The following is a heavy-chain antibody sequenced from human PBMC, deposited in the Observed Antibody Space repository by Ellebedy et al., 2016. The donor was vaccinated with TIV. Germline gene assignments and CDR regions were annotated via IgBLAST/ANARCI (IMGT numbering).Heavy chain of an antibody. V-gene: IGHV3-30*18. Sequence: LSLTXXASGLTFSSFAIHWARQAPGKGLEWVAVISDDGSNKYYIDSVKGRFTISRDNSKNTLYLQMNSLRAEDTAVYYCAKIRAQWEPLDYWGQGTLVTVSS. CDR2: ISDDGSNK. D-gene: IGHD1-26*01. CDR3: AKIRAQWEPLDY. J-gene: IGHJ4*02. CDR1: GLTFSSFA.